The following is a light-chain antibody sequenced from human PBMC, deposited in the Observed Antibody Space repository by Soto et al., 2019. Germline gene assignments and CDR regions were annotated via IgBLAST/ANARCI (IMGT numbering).Light chain of an antibody. CDR1: QGIRNH. CDR2: SAS. J-gene: IGKJ2*01. CDR3: LQHGNYPYT. V-gene: IGKV1-17*01. Sequence: DIEMTQSPSSLSASVGDRVTITCRASQGIRNHLGWFQQKPGKAPKRLIYSASSLDGGVASRFSGSESGTDFTLAISTLQPEDFATYYCLQHGNYPYTFGQGTKLQIK.